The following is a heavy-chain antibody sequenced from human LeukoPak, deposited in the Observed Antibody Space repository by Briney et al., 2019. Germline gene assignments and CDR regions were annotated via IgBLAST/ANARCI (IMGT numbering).Heavy chain of an antibody. CDR2: IGSAGGTT. CDR3: ARASYYYDSSGLTETPDALDI. J-gene: IGHJ3*02. V-gene: IGHV3-23*01. CDR1: GFTFRSYA. D-gene: IGHD3-22*01. Sequence: GGSLRLSCAASGFTFRSYAMTWVRQAPVRGLEWVSIIGSAGGTTYYADSVKGRFTISRDNAKNSLYLQMNSLRAEDTALYHCARASYYYDSSGLTETPDALDIWGQGTMVTVSS.